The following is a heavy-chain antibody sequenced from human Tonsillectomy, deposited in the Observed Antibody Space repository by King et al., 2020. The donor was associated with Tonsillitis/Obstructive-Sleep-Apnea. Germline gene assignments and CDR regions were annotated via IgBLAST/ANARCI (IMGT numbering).Heavy chain of an antibody. CDR2: VISIFGSA. D-gene: IGHD3-3*01. CDR1: GGTFSSYA. V-gene: IGHV1-69*01. J-gene: IGHJ4*02. Sequence: VQLVQSGAEVKKPGSSVKVSCKASGGTFSSYAFSWVRQAPGQGLEWVGGVISIFGSAYYSQKFQGRVTITADESTSTAYMELSSLRSEDTAVFYCARDIVVDFGVVTLNYFDYWGQGTLVTVSS. CDR3: ARDIVVDFGVVTLNYFDY.